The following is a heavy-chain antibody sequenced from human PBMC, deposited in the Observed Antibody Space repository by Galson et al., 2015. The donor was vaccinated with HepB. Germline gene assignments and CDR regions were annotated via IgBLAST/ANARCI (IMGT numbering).Heavy chain of an antibody. CDR2: IIPILDRT. J-gene: IGHJ6*02. CDR3: AKVGSGNGLDV. CDR1: GGTFSSYI. D-gene: IGHD3-10*01. V-gene: IGHV1-69*08. Sequence: SVKASCKASGGTFSSYIISWVRQAPGQGLEWVGRIIPILDRTNYAQKFQGRVTLTADKSTDTAYMELSSLRTEDTAVYYCAKVGSGNGLDVWGQGATVTVSS.